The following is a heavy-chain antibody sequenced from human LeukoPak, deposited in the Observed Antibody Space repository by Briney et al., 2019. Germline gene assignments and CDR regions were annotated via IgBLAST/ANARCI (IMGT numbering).Heavy chain of an antibody. J-gene: IGHJ5*02. CDR2: INRRGGST. CDR3: ARDQGVYSSSSFDP. V-gene: IGHV1-46*01. D-gene: IGHD6-6*01. Sequence: ASVTVSCKASGYTFTSYYIHWVRQAPGQGLEWMGIINRRGGSTSYAQKFQGRVTMTRDTSISTAYMELSRLRSDDTAVYYCARDQGVYSSSSFDPWGQGTLVTVSS. CDR1: GYTFTSYY.